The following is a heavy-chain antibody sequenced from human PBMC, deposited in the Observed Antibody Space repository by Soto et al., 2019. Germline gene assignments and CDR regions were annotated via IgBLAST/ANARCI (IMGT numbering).Heavy chain of an antibody. Sequence: QDQLVQSGVEVKKPGASVKVSCKASGYSFTNYGITWVRQAPGQGFEWMGWISAYNGNTNYAQKFQGRVTKPTDASTRTAYLELRSLRSAATAVYYCARDRGVAPPVAGNTHYYYYMDVWGKGTTVTVSS. CDR3: ARDRGVAPPVAGNTHYYYYMDV. J-gene: IGHJ6*03. CDR2: ISAYNGNT. V-gene: IGHV1-18*01. D-gene: IGHD6-19*01. CDR1: GYSFTNYG.